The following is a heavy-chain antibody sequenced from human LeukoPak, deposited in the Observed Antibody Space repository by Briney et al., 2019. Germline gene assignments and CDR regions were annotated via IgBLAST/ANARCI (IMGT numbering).Heavy chain of an antibody. CDR2: IYPGDSEDSDT. J-gene: IGHJ4*02. D-gene: IGHD2-15*01. V-gene: IGHV5-51*01. CDR3: ARFTATSPPRYAFDY. Sequence: GESLKISCKVSGYNFNTYWIAWVRQVPGIGLEWMGIIYPGDSEDSDTRYSPSFQGQVTFSADKSSSSVYLQWSGLKASDTAMYYCARFTATSPPRYAFDYWRQGTLVTV. CDR1: GYNFNTYW.